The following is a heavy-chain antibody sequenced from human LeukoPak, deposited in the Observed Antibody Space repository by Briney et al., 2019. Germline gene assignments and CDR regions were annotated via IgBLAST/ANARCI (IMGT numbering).Heavy chain of an antibody. D-gene: IGHD3-22*01. CDR2: FHPGDSES. J-gene: IGHJ5*02. Sequence: PGESLKISCKGSGYSFNSHWIGWVRQMPGEGLEWMGIFHPGDSESRYSPSFQGQVTMSADQTITTAYLQWNSLKASDTAMYFCARTIAFYYDSSSYMDLWGQGTLVTVSS. V-gene: IGHV5-51*01. CDR1: GYSFNSHW. CDR3: ARTIAFYYDSSSYMDL.